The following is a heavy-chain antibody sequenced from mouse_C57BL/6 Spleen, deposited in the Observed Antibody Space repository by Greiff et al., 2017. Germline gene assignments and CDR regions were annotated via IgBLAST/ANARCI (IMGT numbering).Heavy chain of an antibody. J-gene: IGHJ3*01. CDR3: ARFPIYYDGSSFAWFAY. CDR1: GYTFTSYW. V-gene: IGHV1-53*01. Sequence: QVQLQQPGTELVKPGASVKLSCKASGYTFTSYWMHWVKQRPGQGLEWIGNINPSNGGTNYNEKFKSKATLTVDKSSSTAYMQLSSLTSEDSAVYYCARFPIYYDGSSFAWFAYWGQGTLVTVSA. D-gene: IGHD1-1*01. CDR2: INPSNGGT.